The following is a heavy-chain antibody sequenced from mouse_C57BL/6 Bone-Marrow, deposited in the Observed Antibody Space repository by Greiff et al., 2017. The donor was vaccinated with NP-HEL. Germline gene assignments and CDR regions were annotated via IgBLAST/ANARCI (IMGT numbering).Heavy chain of an antibody. CDR1: GYTFTSYW. CDR3: ARSIRAPYYFDY. D-gene: IGHD3-1*01. Sequence: QVQLQQPGTELVKPGASVKLSCKASGYTFTSYWMHWVKQRPGQGLEWIGNINPSNGGTNYNEKFKSKATLTVDKSSSTAYMQLSIQTSEDSAVYYCARSIRAPYYFDYWGQGTTLTVSS. V-gene: IGHV1-53*01. J-gene: IGHJ2*01. CDR2: INPSNGGT.